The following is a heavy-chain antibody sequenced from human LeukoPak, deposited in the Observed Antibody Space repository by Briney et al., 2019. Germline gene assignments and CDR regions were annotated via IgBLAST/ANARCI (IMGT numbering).Heavy chain of an antibody. CDR3: ARGEVWLDY. V-gene: IGHV4-30-2*01. Sequence: SQTLSLTCTVSGGSISSGGYYWSWIRQPPGKGLEWIGEINHRGSTNYNPSLKSRVTISIDTSKNQLSLKLSSVTAADTAVYYCARGEVWLDYWGQGTLVTVSS. J-gene: IGHJ4*02. CDR2: INHRGST. CDR1: GGSISSGGYY. D-gene: IGHD3-16*01.